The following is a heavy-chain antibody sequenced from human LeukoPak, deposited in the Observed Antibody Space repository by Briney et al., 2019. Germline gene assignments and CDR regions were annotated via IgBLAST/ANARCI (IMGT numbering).Heavy chain of an antibody. V-gene: IGHV4-39*07. CDR1: GGSISSSDYY. D-gene: IGHD6-19*01. J-gene: IGHJ4*02. Sequence: PLETLSLTCSVSGGSISSSDYYWGWIRQPPGKGLEWIGTMFYNGATKSNPSLSSRVTMSIDTSKNQYSLKLRSVTAADTAVYYCAREARFALPVVGSGDYWGQGTLVTVSS. CDR3: AREARFALPVVGSGDY. CDR2: MFYNGAT.